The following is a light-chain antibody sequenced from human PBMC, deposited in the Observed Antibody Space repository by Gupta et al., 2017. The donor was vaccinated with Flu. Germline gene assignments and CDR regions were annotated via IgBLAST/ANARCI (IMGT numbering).Light chain of an antibody. CDR3: KHSNRWPWT. CDR2: KAS. V-gene: IGKV2-30*01. J-gene: IGKJ1*01. Sequence: DAVMTQSPLSLSVTLGQSASISCRSSESLVYSDGDSYVSWFHQRPGQSPRRLIYKASNRDSGVPDRISGSGSGTDFTLRISRVEAEDVGIYYCKHSNRWPWTFGQGTKVEIK. CDR1: ESLVYSDGDSY.